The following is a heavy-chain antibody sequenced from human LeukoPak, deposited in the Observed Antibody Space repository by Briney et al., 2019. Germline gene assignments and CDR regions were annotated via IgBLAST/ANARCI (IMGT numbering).Heavy chain of an antibody. CDR2: ISGSGAST. Sequence: GGSLRLSCLTSGFTFSTNAMSWVRQAPGKGLEWISGISGSGASTYYADSVTGRFTISRDNSRNTLCLQMNSLRGDDTAVYYCAKDVGKWESLHFFDYWGQGTLVTVSS. CDR3: AKDVGKWESLHFFDY. V-gene: IGHV3-23*01. D-gene: IGHD1-26*01. J-gene: IGHJ4*02. CDR1: GFTFSTNA.